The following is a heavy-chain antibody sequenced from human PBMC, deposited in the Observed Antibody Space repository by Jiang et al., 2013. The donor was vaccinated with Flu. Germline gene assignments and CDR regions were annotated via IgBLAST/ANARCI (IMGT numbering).Heavy chain of an antibody. V-gene: IGHV7-4-1*02. J-gene: IGHJ6*02. CDR3: ARKLRGLYGMDV. CDR2: INTNTGNP. D-gene: IGHD3-16*01. CDR1: GYTFTDYA. Sequence: SGSELKKPGASVKVSCKASGYTFTDYALNWVRQAPGQGLEWMGWINTNTGNPTYAQGFTGRFVFSLDPSVSTAYLQISSLKAEDTAVYYCARKLRGLYGMDVWGQGTTVTVSS.